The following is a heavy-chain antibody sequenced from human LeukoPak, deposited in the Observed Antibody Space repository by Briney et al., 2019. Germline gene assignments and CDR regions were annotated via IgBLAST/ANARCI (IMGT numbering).Heavy chain of an antibody. CDR3: ARYHPLYGDLYYFDY. D-gene: IGHD4-17*01. CDR1: GYTFTSYG. CDR2: ISAYNGNT. J-gene: IGHJ4*02. Sequence: ASVKVSCKASGYTFTSYGISWVRQAPGQGLEWMGWISAYNGNTNYAQKLQGRVTMTTDTSTSTAYTELRSLRSDDTAVYYCARYHPLYGDLYYFDYWGQGTLVTVSS. V-gene: IGHV1-18*01.